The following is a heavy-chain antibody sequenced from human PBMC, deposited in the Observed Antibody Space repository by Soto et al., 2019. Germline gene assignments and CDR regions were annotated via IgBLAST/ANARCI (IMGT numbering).Heavy chain of an antibody. Sequence: GRSLRLSCAASGFTFSSLAMRWVRQAPGKGLEWVSDIIDSGGSTYYADSVKGRFTISRDNSKSTLYLQMNSLRAEDTALYYCAKGRSYYYYYGVDVWGQGTTVTVSS. CDR3: AKGRSYYYYYGVDV. J-gene: IGHJ6*02. CDR1: GFTFSSLA. CDR2: IIDSGGST. V-gene: IGHV3-23*01.